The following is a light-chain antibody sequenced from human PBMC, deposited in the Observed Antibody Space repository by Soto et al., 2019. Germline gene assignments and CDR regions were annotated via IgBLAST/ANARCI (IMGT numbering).Light chain of an antibody. CDR2: FDD. V-gene: IGLV1-36*01. CDR3: AAWDDSLNVVL. CDR1: TSNIGNNA. Sequence: QSVLTQPPSVSGAPRQRVSISCSGATSNIGNNAVNWYQQLPGKAPKLLIYFDDLMPSGVSDRFSGSKSGTSASLAINGLQSEDEADYYCAAWDDSLNVVLFGGGTKLTVL. J-gene: IGLJ2*01.